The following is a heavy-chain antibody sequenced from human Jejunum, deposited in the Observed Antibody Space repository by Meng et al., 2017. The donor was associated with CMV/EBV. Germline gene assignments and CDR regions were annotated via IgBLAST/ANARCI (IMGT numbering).Heavy chain of an antibody. J-gene: IGHJ4*02. V-gene: IGHV4-4*07. CDR1: GGSISTYY. Sequence: QVRLQESGPGQVMPSTTLSLTCTVSGGSISTYYWSWIRQPAGKGLEWIGRIYSNGATNYNPSLKSRVTMSVDTSKNQFSLKLSSVTAADTAVYFCARDMHREVVIQDYWGQGTLVTVSS. CDR3: ARDMHREVVIQDY. D-gene: IGHD3-10*01. CDR2: IYSNGAT.